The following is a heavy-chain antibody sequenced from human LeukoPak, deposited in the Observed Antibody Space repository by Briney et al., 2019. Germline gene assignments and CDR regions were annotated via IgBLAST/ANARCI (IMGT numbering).Heavy chain of an antibody. CDR2: IYYSGST. V-gene: IGHV4-39*01. CDR1: GGSISSSSYY. Sequence: SETLSLTCTVSGGSISSSSYYWGWIRQPPGKGLEWIGSIYYSGSTYYNPSLKSRVTISVDTSKNQFSLKLSSVTAADTAVYYCARHLHYYDSSVYYPFDYGGRETRVTVS. CDR3: ARHLHYYDSSVYYPFDY. D-gene: IGHD3-22*01. J-gene: IGHJ4*02.